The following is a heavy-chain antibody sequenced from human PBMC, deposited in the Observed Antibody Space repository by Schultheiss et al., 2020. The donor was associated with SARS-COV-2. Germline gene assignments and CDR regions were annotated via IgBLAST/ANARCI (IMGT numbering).Heavy chain of an antibody. Sequence: SQTLSLTCTVSGDSIRSGDYYYNWIRQSPGKGLEWLGRIYTSGSTNYNPSLKSRVTMSVDTSKNQFSLKLSSVTAADTAVYYCARAAGWFGELPTHLDVWGKGTTVTVSS. J-gene: IGHJ6*04. CDR3: ARAAGWFGELPTHLDV. CDR1: GDSIRSGDYY. CDR2: IYTSGST. V-gene: IGHV4-61*02. D-gene: IGHD3-10*01.